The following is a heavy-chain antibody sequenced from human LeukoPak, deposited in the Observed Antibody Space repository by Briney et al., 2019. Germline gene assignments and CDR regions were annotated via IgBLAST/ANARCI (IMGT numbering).Heavy chain of an antibody. J-gene: IGHJ6*03. CDR1: GFTFSSYS. V-gene: IGHV3-48*01. D-gene: IGHD3-16*01. CDR2: ISSSSSTI. Sequence: PGGSLRLSCAASGFTFSSYSMNWVRQAPGKGLEWVSYISSSSSTIYYADSVKGRFTISRDNAKNSLYLQMNSLRAEDTAVYYCAGGSYYYYYMDVWGKGTTVTVS. CDR3: AGGSYYYYYMDV.